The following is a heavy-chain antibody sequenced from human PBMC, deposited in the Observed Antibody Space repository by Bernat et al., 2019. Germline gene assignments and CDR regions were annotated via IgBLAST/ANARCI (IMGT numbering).Heavy chain of an antibody. V-gene: IGHV1-2*04. CDR2: INPNSGGT. J-gene: IGHJ4*02. Sequence: QVQLVQSGAEVKKPGASVKVSCKASGYTFTGYYMHWVRQAPGQGLEWLGWINPNSGGTNYAQKFQGWVTMTRDTSISTAYMELGRLRSEDTAVYYCARAPGGYCSSTSCHNIDYWGQGTLVTVSS. CDR1: GYTFTGYY. CDR3: ARAPGGYCSSTSCHNIDY. D-gene: IGHD2-2*01.